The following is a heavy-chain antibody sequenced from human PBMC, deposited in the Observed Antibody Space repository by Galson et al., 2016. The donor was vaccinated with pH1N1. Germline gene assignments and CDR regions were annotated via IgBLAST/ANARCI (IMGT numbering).Heavy chain of an antibody. J-gene: IGHJ5*02. CDR1: GYTFTSYD. D-gene: IGHD4-17*01. CDR3: ANLLYGDYSNWFDP. CDR2: MNPNSGNT. Sequence: SVKVSCKASGYTFTSYDINWVRQATGQGLEWMGWMNPNSGNTGSAQKFQGRVTMTRNSSITTAYMELSSVTAADTAVYYCANLLYGDYSNWFDPWGQGTLVTVSS. V-gene: IGHV1-8*01.